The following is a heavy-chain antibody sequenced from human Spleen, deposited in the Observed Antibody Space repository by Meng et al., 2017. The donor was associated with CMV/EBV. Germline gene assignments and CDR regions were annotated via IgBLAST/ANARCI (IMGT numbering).Heavy chain of an antibody. D-gene: IGHD5-18*01. J-gene: IGHJ4*02. CDR1: GESFSGYY. Sequence: GSLRLSCGVFGESFSGYYFNWIRQSPGKGLEWIGEINHSENTNYNLSLKSRVAISVDTSKTQFSLKLTSVTAADTASYYCAMWIQLSGGYEFYWGQGNVVTVSS. CDR2: INHSENT. V-gene: IGHV4-34*01. CDR3: AMWIQLSGGYEFY.